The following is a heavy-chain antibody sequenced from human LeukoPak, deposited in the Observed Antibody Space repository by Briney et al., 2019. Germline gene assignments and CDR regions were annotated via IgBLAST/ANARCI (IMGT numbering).Heavy chain of an antibody. CDR2: IIPILGTT. D-gene: IGHD4-17*01. J-gene: IGHJ4*02. V-gene: IGHV1-69*06. Sequence: SVKVSCKASGGTFSSDGVNWVRQAPGQGLEWMGRIIPILGTTNYAQKFQGRVTISADKSTSSVYLELSSLGSEDTAFYYCASRDLYGDYVHWGQGTLVTVSS. CDR3: ASRDLYGDYVH. CDR1: GGTFSSDG.